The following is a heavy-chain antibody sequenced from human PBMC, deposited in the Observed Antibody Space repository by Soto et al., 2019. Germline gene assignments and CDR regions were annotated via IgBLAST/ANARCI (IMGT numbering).Heavy chain of an antibody. Sequence: EVQLVESGGGLAQPGRSLRLSCVASGLTLEDYAMHWARQAPGKGLELVSGISWNSDNIDYADSVKVRFTISRYNATNYLYLHMNSLRVEDTALYYCTKAAVLSGIRWFDPLGQGTLVTVSA. CDR3: TKAAVLSGIRWFDP. CDR1: GLTLEDYA. J-gene: IGHJ5*02. V-gene: IGHV3-9*01. CDR2: ISWNSDNI. D-gene: IGHD2-15*01.